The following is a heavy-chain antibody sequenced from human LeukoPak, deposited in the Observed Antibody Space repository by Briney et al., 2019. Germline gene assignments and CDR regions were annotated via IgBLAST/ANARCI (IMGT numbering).Heavy chain of an antibody. CDR2: ISGSGGST. V-gene: IGHV3-23*01. CDR3: AKDLAGSGSYSFDY. Sequence: GGSPRLSCAASGFTFSNYAMNWVRQAPGRGLEWVSAISGSGGSTYYADSVKGRFTISRDNSKNTLYLQMNSLRAEDTAVYYCAKDLAGSGSYSFDYWGQGTLVTVFS. J-gene: IGHJ4*02. D-gene: IGHD1-26*01. CDR1: GFTFSNYA.